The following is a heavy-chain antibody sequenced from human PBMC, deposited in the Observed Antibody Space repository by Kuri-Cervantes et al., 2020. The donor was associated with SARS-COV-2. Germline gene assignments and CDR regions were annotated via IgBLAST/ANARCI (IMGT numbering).Heavy chain of an antibody. D-gene: IGHD3-3*01. J-gene: IGHJ5*02. CDR2: IYTSGST. CDR1: GGSISSYY. CDR3: ARPAAGPPPGHWSGYYASGWFDP. V-gene: IGHV4-4*07. Sequence: SETLSLTCTVSGGSISSYYWSWIRQPAGKGLEWIGRIYTSGSTNYNPSLKSRVTMSVDTSKNQFSLKLSSVTAADTAVYYCARPAAGPPPGHWSGYYASGWFDPWGQGTLVTVSS.